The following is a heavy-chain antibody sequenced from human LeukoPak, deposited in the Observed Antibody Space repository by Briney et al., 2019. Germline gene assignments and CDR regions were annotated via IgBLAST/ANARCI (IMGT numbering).Heavy chain of an antibody. Sequence: PGGSLRLSCVASGFTFTSDAMNWVRQAPGKGLEWVSSTVSRGTTQYADSVKGRFTVSRDTSKNTLYLQMNSLRADDTAVYYCARGKYGYTSGWQIPDYWGQGTLVTVSS. V-gene: IGHV3-23*01. D-gene: IGHD6-19*01. CDR2: TVSRGTT. J-gene: IGHJ4*02. CDR1: GFTFTSDA. CDR3: ARGKYGYTSGWQIPDY.